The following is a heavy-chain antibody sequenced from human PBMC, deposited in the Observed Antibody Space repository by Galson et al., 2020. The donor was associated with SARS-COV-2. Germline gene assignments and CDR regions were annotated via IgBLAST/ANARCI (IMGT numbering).Heavy chain of an antibody. CDR1: GFTFGDYA. Sequence: GGSLRLSCTASGFTFGDYAMSWFRQAPGKGLEWVGFIRSKAYGGTTEYAASVKGRFTISRDDSKSIAYLQMNSLKTEDTAVYYCTRSDFWSGYYADYWGQGTLVIVSS. CDR3: TRSDFWSGYYADY. J-gene: IGHJ4*02. D-gene: IGHD3-3*01. CDR2: IRSKAYGGTT. V-gene: IGHV3-49*03.